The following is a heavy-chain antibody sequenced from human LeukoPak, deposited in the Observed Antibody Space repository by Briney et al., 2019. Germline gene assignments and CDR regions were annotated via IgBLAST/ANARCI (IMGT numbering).Heavy chain of an antibody. CDR1: GFTFSSYA. J-gene: IGHJ6*01. Sequence: GRSLRLSCAASGFTFSSYAMHWVRQAPGKGLEWVAVISYDGSNKYYADSVKGRFTISRDNSKNTLYLQMNSLRAEDTAVYYCARDLYYYGSGSFGKYYYYGMDXXXXXXXVTXXS. D-gene: IGHD3-10*01. CDR3: ARDLYYYGSGSFGKYYYYGMDX. V-gene: IGHV3-30-3*01. CDR2: ISYDGSNK.